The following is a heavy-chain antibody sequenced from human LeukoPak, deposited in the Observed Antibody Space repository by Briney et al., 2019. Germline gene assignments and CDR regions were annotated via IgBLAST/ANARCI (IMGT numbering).Heavy chain of an antibody. J-gene: IGHJ4*02. V-gene: IGHV3-7*01. CDR1: GFTFSRYW. CDR2: IDQDGNEE. CDR3: ASLDANMVNGDY. Sequence: GGSLRLSCAASGFTFSRYWMSWVRQAPGKGLEWVANIDQDGNEENYVDSVKGRFTISRDNAKNSLYLQINSLRAEDTAVYYCASLDANMVNGDYWGQGTLVTVSS. D-gene: IGHD5-18*01.